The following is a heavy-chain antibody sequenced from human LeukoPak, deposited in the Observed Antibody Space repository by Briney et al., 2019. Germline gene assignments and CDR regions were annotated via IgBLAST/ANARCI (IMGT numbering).Heavy chain of an antibody. CDR1: GGSLSSGDYY. CDR3: ARESLGGHYFDY. D-gene: IGHD3-16*01. J-gene: IGHJ4*02. Sequence: SQTLSLTCIVSGGSLSSGDYYWSWIRQPPGKGLEWIGYIYYSGSTYYNPSLKSRVVISLDTSKNQFSLQLTSVTAADTAVYYCARESLGGHYFDYWGQGILVTVSS. V-gene: IGHV4-30-4*08. CDR2: IYYSGST.